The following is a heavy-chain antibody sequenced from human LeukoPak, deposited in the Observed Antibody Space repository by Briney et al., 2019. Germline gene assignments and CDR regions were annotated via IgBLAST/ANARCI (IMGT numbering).Heavy chain of an antibody. CDR2: TYYRSKWYN. J-gene: IGHJ6*02. CDR3: ARVSVVGATGGWYYYYGMDV. CDR1: GDSVSSNSAA. D-gene: IGHD1-26*01. V-gene: IGHV6-1*01. Sequence: SQTLSLTCAISGDSVSSNSAAWNWIRQSPPRCLEWLVRTYYRSKWYNDYAVSVKSRITINPDTSKNQFSLQLNSVTPEDTAVYYCARVSVVGATGGWYYYYGMDVWGQGTTVTVSS.